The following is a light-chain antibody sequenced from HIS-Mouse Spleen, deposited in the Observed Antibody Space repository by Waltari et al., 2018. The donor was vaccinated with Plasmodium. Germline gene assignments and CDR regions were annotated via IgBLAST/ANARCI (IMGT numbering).Light chain of an antibody. V-gene: IGKV3-20*01. Sequence: RRATVRVISSYLPWYQQKPGQAPRLLIYCASSRATGIPARFSGSGSGTDFTLTISRLEPEDFAVYYCHQYGSSPYTFGQGTKLEIK. J-gene: IGKJ2*01. CDR1: VRVISSY. CDR2: CAS. CDR3: HQYGSSPYT.